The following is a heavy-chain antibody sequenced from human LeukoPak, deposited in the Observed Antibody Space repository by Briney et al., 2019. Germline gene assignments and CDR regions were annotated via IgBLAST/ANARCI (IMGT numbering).Heavy chain of an antibody. CDR3: ARAGGYCGGISCPYYFDY. Sequence: GASLKCSCKASGYTFTRYHINWVRQAPGHRHECMGYMNPNSGNTGYAQKFRGRVTMTRNTSVSTAYMEVSSLRSEDTAVYYCARAGGYCGGISCPYYFDYWGQGSLVAVSS. J-gene: IGHJ4*02. CDR2: MNPNSGNT. D-gene: IGHD2-15*01. V-gene: IGHV1-8*01. CDR1: GYTFTRYH.